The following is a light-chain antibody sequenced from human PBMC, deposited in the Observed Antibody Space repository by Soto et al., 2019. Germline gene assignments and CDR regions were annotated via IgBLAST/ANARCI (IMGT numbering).Light chain of an antibody. Sequence: EIVLTQSPGTLSLSPGERATLSCRASQSVSSSYLTWYQQKPGQAPRLLIYDASTRATGIPGRFSGSGSGTDFTLTISRLEPEDFAVYYCQQYGTSPQTFGQGTKVDI. CDR1: QSVSSSY. CDR2: DAS. CDR3: QQYGTSPQT. V-gene: IGKV3-20*01. J-gene: IGKJ1*01.